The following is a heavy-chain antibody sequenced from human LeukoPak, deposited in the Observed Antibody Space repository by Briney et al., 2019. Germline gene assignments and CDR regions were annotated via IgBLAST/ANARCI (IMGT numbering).Heavy chain of an antibody. J-gene: IGHJ6*03. D-gene: IGHD2-2*02. V-gene: IGHV1-69-2*01. CDR3: ATWADCSSTSCYTLYYYYMDV. CDR2: VDPEDGET. Sequence: ATVKISCKVSGYTFTVYYMHWVQQAPGKGLEWMGLVDPEDGETIYAEKFQGRVTITADTSTDTAYMELSSLRSEDTAVYYCATWADCSSTSCYTLYYYYMDVWGKGTTVTVSS. CDR1: GYTFTVYY.